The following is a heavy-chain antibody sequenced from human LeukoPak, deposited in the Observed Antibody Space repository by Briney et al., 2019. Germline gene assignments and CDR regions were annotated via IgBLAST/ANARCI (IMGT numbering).Heavy chain of an antibody. CDR1: GYTFTSYA. V-gene: IGHV1-2*02. CDR2: INPNNGGT. Sequence: ASVKVSCKASGYTFTSYAMNWVRQAPGQGLEWMGWINPNNGGTNYAQKFQGRVTMTRDTSTSTVYMEVSSLISDDTAVYYCTRGILPARFDSWGQGTLVTVSS. CDR3: TRGILPARFDS. D-gene: IGHD2-2*01. J-gene: IGHJ5*01.